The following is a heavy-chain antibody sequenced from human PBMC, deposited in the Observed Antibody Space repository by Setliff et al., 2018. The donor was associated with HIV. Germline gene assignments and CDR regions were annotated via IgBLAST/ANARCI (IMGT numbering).Heavy chain of an antibody. CDR1: GGSIRSDSYY. CDR2: IYSSGNT. CDR3: ARGLRYGQGYFYYIMDV. J-gene: IGHJ6*02. Sequence: PSEALSLTCTVSGGSIRSDSYYWTWIRQPAGEGLEWIGRIYSSGNTNYNPSLESRVTISVDTSMNQFSLHLSSVTAADMAVYYCARGLRYGQGYFYYIMDVWGQGTTVTVSS. D-gene: IGHD3-9*01. V-gene: IGHV4-61*02.